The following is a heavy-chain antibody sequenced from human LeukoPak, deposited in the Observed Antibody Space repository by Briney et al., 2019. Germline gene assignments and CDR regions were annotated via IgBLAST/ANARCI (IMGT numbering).Heavy chain of an antibody. CDR1: GFTFSSYG. V-gene: IGHV3-33*01. Sequence: GGSLRLSCAASGFTFSSYGMHWVRQAPGKGLEWVAVIWYDGSNKYYADSVKGRSTISRDNSKNTLYLQMNSLRAEDTAVYYCARALSSSPYYFDYWGRGTLVTVSS. CDR3: ARALSSSPYYFDY. D-gene: IGHD6-13*01. CDR2: IWYDGSNK. J-gene: IGHJ4*02.